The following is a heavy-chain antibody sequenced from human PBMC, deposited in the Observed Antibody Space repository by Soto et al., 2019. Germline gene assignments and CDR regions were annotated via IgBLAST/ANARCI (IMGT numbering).Heavy chain of an antibody. V-gene: IGHV1-18*01. CDR1: RYSFSNSG. D-gene: IGHD2-8*01. Sequence: ASANVSCKAHRYSFSNSGFSWMGQVPGQGREWMGWVSTYNGNTNYAQKLQGRLSMTRDTSTTTAFMELTTLRADGTAVYYCARDEYNNGRNWLNPWGQGILVT. J-gene: IGHJ5*02. CDR2: VSTYNGNT. CDR3: ARDEYNNGRNWLNP.